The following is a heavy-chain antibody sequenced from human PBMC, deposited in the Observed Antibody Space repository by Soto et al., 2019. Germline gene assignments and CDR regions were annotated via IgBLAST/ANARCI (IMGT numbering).Heavy chain of an antibody. J-gene: IGHJ4*02. CDR3: AKRYYYDNSGLWDS. Sequence: EVPLLESGGDLIQPGGSLRLSCAASGFTFSSFAMSWVRQAPGKGLQWVSTITSGGDTTYYTDSVKGRFTISRDNSKNTLYLQMNSLRAEDTALYYCAKRYYYDNSGLWDSWGQGTLVTVSS. D-gene: IGHD3-22*01. CDR1: GFTFSSFA. CDR2: ITSGGDTT. V-gene: IGHV3-23*01.